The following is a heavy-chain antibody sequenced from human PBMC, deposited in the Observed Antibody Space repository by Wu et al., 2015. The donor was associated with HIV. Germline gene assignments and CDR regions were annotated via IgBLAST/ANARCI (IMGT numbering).Heavy chain of an antibody. CDR2: IIPIFGTA. V-gene: IGHV1-69*13. D-gene: IGHD3-10*01. CDR1: GGTFSSYA. CDR3: ARWKSGSGCFDS. Sequence: QVQLVQSGPEVKKPGSSVKVSCKASGGTFSSYAFTWVRQAPGQGLEWMGRIIPIFGTANYAQKFQGRVTITADESTSTAYMELSSLRSDDTAVYYCARWKSGSGCFDSWGQGTLGHRLL. J-gene: IGHJ5*01.